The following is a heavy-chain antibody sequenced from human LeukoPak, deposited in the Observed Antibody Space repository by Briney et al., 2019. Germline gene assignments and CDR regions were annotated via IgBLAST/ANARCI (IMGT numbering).Heavy chain of an antibody. CDR2: ISYDGSNK. CDR3: AKDQLLRLRYFDWRGSGYFDY. Sequence: GGSLRLSCAASGFTFSSYGMHWVRQAPGKGLEWVAVISYDGSNKYYADSVKGRFTISRDNSKNTLYLQMNSLRAEDTAVYYCAKDQLLRLRYFDWRGSGYFDYWGQGTLVTVSS. J-gene: IGHJ4*02. D-gene: IGHD3-9*01. V-gene: IGHV3-30*18. CDR1: GFTFSSYG.